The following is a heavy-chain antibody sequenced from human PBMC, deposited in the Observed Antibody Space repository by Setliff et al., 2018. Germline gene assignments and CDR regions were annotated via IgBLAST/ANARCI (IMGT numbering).Heavy chain of an antibody. J-gene: IGHJ6*03. V-gene: IGHV4-34*01. CDR3: ARGGTNPYYYYMDV. D-gene: IGHD1-26*01. CDR1: GGTFSDYH. CDR2: INHRGST. Sequence: PSETLSLTCAAYGGTFSDYHWTWIRQSPEKGLEWIGEINHRGSTNYNPSLKSRATLSVDTSKNQFSLKLSSVTAADTAVYYCARGGTNPYYYYMDVWGKGTTVTVSS.